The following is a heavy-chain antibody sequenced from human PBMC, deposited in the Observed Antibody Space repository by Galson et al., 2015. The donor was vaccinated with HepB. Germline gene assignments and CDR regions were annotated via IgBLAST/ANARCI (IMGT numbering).Heavy chain of an antibody. CDR2: INSDGIST. CDR3: ARVAGDSRCYYYFVPEFYFDY. Sequence: SLRLSCAASGFTFSTYWMHWVRQGPGKGLVWVSRINSDGISTSYADSVKGRFTISRDNAKNTLYLQMNSLRAEDTAVYYCARVAGDSRCYYYFVPEFYFDYWGQVTLVTVSS. CDR1: GFTFSTYW. V-gene: IGHV3-74*01. J-gene: IGHJ4*02. D-gene: IGHD3-22*01.